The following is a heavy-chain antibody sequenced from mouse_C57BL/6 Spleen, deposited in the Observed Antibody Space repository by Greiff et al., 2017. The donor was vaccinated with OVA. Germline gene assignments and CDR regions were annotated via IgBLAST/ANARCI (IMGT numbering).Heavy chain of an antibody. CDR3: ARRNYSNTMDY. CDR2: IDPSDSYT. V-gene: IGHV1-50*01. CDR1: GYTFTSYW. Sequence: QVQLQQPGAELVKPGASVKLSCKASGYTFTSYWMQWVKQRPGQGLEWIGEIDPSDSYTNYNQKFKGKATLTVDTSSSTAYMQLSSLTSEDSAVYYCARRNYSNTMDYWGQGTSVTVSS. J-gene: IGHJ4*01. D-gene: IGHD2-5*01.